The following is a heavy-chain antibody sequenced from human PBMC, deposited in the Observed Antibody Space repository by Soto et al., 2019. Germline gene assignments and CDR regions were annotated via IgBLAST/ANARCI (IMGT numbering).Heavy chain of an antibody. J-gene: IGHJ4*02. CDR2: ISAYNGNI. CDR3: ARTSLSSSSSKY. V-gene: IGHV1-18*01. CDR1: GYTFTSYG. Sequence: ASVKVSCKASGYTFTSYGITWVRQAPGEGLEWMGWISAYNGNINCAQKLQGRVTMTTDTSTSTAYMELRSLRSDDTAVYYCARTSLSSSSSKYWGQGTLVTVSS. D-gene: IGHD6-6*01.